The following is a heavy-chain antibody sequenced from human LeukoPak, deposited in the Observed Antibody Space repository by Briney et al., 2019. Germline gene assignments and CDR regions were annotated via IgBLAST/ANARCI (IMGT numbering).Heavy chain of an antibody. CDR2: IYYSGTS. CDR3: ARRPDYYDSGVYPWAFDI. D-gene: IGHD3-22*01. V-gene: IGHV4-59*08. CDR1: GGSISSYY. J-gene: IGHJ3*02. Sequence: SETLSLTCTVSGGSISSYYWSWVRQPPGKGLEWIGYIYYSGTSNYNPSLKSRGTISVDTSKNQFSLKLSSVTAADTALYYCARRPDYYDSGVYPWAFDIWGQGTMVTVSS.